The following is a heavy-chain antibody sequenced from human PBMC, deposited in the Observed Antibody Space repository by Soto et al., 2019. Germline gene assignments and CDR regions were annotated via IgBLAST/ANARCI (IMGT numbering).Heavy chain of an antibody. Sequence: QVQLVQSGAEVKKPGASVKVSCKASGYTFTSYDINWVRQATGQGLEWMGWRNPNSGNTGYAQKFQGRVTMTRNTSISTAYMELSSLRSEDTAVYYCARRRAARPSYRGTFDPWGQGTLVTVSS. J-gene: IGHJ5*02. CDR3: ARRRAARPSYRGTFDP. CDR2: RNPNSGNT. D-gene: IGHD6-6*01. V-gene: IGHV1-8*01. CDR1: GYTFTSYD.